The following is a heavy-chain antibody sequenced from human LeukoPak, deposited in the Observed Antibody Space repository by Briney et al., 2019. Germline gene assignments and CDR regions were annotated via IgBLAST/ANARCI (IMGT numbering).Heavy chain of an antibody. CDR3: ARARGGYDFDY. CDR2: IYGDGSFT. D-gene: IGHD5-12*01. J-gene: IGHJ4*02. Sequence: PGGSLRLSCAASGFTFSNFWMHWVRQAPGKGLVWVALIYGDGSFTRYADSVKGRFTISRDNAKNSLYLQLNSLRAEDTAVYYCARARGGYDFDYWGQGTLVTVSS. V-gene: IGHV3-74*01. CDR1: GFTFSNFW.